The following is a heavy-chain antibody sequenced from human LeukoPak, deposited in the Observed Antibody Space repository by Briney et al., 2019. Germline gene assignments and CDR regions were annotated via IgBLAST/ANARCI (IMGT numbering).Heavy chain of an antibody. D-gene: IGHD6-19*01. Sequence: GGSLRLSCAASGFTFSSYWMSWVRQAPGKGLEWVANIKQDGSEKYYVDSVKGRFTISRDNAKNSLYLQMNSLRAEDTAVYYCARVKREQWLGPDAFDIWGQGTMVTVSS. J-gene: IGHJ3*02. V-gene: IGHV3-7*01. CDR2: IKQDGSEK. CDR3: ARVKREQWLGPDAFDI. CDR1: GFTFSSYW.